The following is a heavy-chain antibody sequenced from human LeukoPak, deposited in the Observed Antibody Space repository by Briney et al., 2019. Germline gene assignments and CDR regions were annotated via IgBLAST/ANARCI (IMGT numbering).Heavy chain of an antibody. CDR2: ILYDGSNK. J-gene: IGHJ4*02. V-gene: IGHV3-30*02. D-gene: IGHD2-15*01. CDR3: ARPYCSGGSCYSGHFDY. CDR1: GFTFSSHG. Sequence: PGGSLRLSCAASGFTFSSHGIHWVRQAPGKGLEWVAFILYDGSNKFYADSVKGRFTISKDNSKNTLYLQMNSLRAEDTAVYYCARPYCSGGSCYSGHFDYWGQGTLVTVSS.